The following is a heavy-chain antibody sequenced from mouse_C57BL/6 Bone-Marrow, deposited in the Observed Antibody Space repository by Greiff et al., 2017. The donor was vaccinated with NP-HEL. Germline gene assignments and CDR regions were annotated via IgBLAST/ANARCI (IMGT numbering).Heavy chain of an antibody. D-gene: IGHD4-1*01. V-gene: IGHV1-55*01. CDR1: GYTFTSYW. CDR3: AKEGPNWDWVAY. CDR2: IYPGSGST. Sequence: QVQLQQPGAELVKPGASVKMSCTASGYTFTSYWITWVKQRPGQGLEWIGDIYPGSGSTNYNEKFKSKATLTVDTSSSTAYMKLSSLTSEDSAVYYGAKEGPNWDWVAYWGQGTLVTVSA. J-gene: IGHJ3*01.